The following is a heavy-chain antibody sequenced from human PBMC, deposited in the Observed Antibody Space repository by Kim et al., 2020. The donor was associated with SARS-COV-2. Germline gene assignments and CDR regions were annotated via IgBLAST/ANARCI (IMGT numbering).Heavy chain of an antibody. D-gene: IGHD3-10*01. J-gene: IGHJ4*02. CDR3: ARSRYATVWFGELSFYFDY. V-gene: IGHV3-7*01. Sequence: GGSLRLSCAASGFTFSSYWMSWVRQAPGKGLEWVANIKQDGSEKYYVDSVKGRFTISRDNAKNSLYLQMNSLRAEDTAVYYCARSRYATVWFGELSFYFDYWGQGTLVTVSS. CDR2: IKQDGSEK. CDR1: GFTFSSYW.